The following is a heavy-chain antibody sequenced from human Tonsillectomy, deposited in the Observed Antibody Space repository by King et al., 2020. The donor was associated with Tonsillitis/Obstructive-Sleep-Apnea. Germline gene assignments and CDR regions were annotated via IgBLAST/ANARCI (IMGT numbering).Heavy chain of an antibody. J-gene: IGHJ4*02. D-gene: IGHD1-26*01. CDR3: ARARGSYSLDY. CDR1: GYTFSSYW. CDR2: KKQAVSEK. V-gene: IGHV3-7*04. Sequence: VQLVESGGGLVQPGGSLRLSCAASGYTFSSYWMSWAPPAPGQGLGWGANKKQAVSEKNYVYSVKGRLTISRDTAQNSLYLQLNSLRAEDTAVYYCARARGSYSLDYWGQGTLVTVSS.